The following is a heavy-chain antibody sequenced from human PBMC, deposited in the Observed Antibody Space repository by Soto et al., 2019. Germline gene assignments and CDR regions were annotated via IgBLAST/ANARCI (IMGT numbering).Heavy chain of an antibody. CDR2: MYYTGNK. CDR3: ARRSSSSLGSLFDP. J-gene: IGHJ5*02. CDR1: VGSISSSTYY. D-gene: IGHD6-6*01. V-gene: IGHV4-39*01. Sequence: SETLSLTCTFSVGSISSSTYYWYCILQPPGKGLEWIGAMYYTGNKNYNPSLESRVTMSVDTSKNQFSLKLSSVTPTDTAVYYCARRSSSSLGSLFDPWGRGILVTVSS.